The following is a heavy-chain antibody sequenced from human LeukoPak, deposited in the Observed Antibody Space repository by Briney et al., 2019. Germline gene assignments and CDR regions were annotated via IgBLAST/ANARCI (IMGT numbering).Heavy chain of an antibody. CDR3: ARDYYGSIDL. D-gene: IGHD3-10*01. J-gene: IGHJ1*01. CDR2: INNDGST. CDR1: GFTFGNYW. Sequence: GGSLRLPCVASGFTFGNYWMHWVRQAPGKELVCISRINNDGSTVYADSVAGRFTISRDNARNTLYLQMNTLRVEDTAVYYCARDYYGSIDLWGQGTLVTVSS. V-gene: IGHV3-74*01.